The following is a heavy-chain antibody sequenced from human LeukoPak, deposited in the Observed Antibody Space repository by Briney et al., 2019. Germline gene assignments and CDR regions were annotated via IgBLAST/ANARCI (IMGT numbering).Heavy chain of an antibody. CDR1: GFTFSSYA. Sequence: GGSLRLSCAASGFTFSSYAMSWVRQAPGKGLEWVSAISGNGGSTYYADSVKGRFTISRDNSKNTLYLQMNSLRAEDTALYYCAKDRSLYYDILTGYFDYWGQGTLVTVSS. V-gene: IGHV3-23*01. J-gene: IGHJ4*02. CDR3: AKDRSLYYDILTGYFDY. D-gene: IGHD3-9*01. CDR2: ISGNGGST.